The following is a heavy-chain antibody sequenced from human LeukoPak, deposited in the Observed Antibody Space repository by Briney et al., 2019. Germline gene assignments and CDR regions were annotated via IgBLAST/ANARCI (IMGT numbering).Heavy chain of an antibody. CDR1: GFTFSSYW. D-gene: IGHD3-22*01. V-gene: IGHV3-74*01. J-gene: IGHJ6*02. CDR3: ARITGYYDSSGYYTVLGYYYGMDV. Sequence: GGSLRLSCAASGFTFSSYWMHWVRQAPGKGLVWVSRINSDGSGTGYADSVKGRFTISRDNAKNTLYLQMNSLRAEDTAVYYCARITGYYDSSGYYTVLGYYYGMDVWGQGTTVTVSS. CDR2: INSDGSGT.